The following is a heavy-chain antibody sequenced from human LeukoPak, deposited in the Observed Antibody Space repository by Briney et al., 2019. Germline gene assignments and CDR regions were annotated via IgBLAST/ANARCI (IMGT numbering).Heavy chain of an antibody. J-gene: IGHJ4*02. V-gene: IGHV4-31*03. D-gene: IGHD3-3*01. CDR3: GRSRVWSDYWGYFDY. CDR2: IYYSGST. Sequence: SETLSLTCTVSGGSISSGGYYWSWIRQHPGKGLEWIGYIYYSGSTYYNPSLKSRVTISVDTSKNQFSLKLSSVTAADTAVYYCGRSRVWSDYWGYFDYWGQGTLVTVSS. CDR1: GGSISSGGYY.